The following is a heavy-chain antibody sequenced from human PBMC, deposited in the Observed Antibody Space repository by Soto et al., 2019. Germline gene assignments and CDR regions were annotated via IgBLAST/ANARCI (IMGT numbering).Heavy chain of an antibody. CDR2: IYWDDDK. J-gene: IGHJ5*02. CDR3: AHRRPQPRKGYWFDP. Sequence: QITLKESGPPLVKPTQTLTLTCTFSGFSLSTSGVGVGWIRQPPGKALEWLALIYWDDDKRYSPSLKSRLTITKDTSKNQVVLTMTNMDPVDTATYYCAHRRPQPRKGYWFDPWGQGTLVTVSS. CDR1: GFSLSTSGVG. V-gene: IGHV2-5*02.